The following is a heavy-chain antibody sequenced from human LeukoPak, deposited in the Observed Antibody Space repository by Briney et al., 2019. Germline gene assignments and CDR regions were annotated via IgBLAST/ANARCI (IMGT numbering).Heavy chain of an antibody. Sequence: PSETLSLTCTVSGYSISSGYYWGWIRQPPGKGLEWIGSIYYSGSTYYNPSLKSRVTISVDTSKNQFSLKLSSVTAADTAVYYCAVVMVGVIFDYWGQGTLVTVSS. CDR1: GYSISSGYY. CDR3: AVVMVGVIFDY. CDR2: IYYSGST. J-gene: IGHJ4*02. V-gene: IGHV4-38-2*02. D-gene: IGHD3-10*01.